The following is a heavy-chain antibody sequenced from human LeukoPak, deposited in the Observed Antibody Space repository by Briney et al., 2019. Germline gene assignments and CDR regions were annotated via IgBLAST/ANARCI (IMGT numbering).Heavy chain of an antibody. Sequence: SVKVSCKASGGTFSSYAISWVRQAPGQGLEWMGGIIPIFGTANYAQKFQGRVTITADESTSTAYMELSSLRSEDTAVYYCARGDSSGWYPEYFQHWGQGTLVTVSS. D-gene: IGHD6-19*01. CDR2: IIPIFGTA. J-gene: IGHJ1*01. CDR1: GGTFSSYA. CDR3: ARGDSSGWYPEYFQH. V-gene: IGHV1-69*13.